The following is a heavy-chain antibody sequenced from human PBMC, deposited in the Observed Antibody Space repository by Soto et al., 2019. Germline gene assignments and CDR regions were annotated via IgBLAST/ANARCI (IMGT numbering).Heavy chain of an antibody. CDR3: ARDSVRVQVPGKGWFDP. J-gene: IGHJ5*02. D-gene: IGHD1-1*01. CDR1: GYTLTTYG. Sequence: ASVKVSCKASGYTLTTYGIHWVRQAPGQRLEWMGWINAANGDTKYSQKFQGRVTITRDTSASTAYMELSSLRSEDTSVYYCARDSVRVQVPGKGWFDPWGQGTVVNVFS. CDR2: INAANGDT. V-gene: IGHV1-3*01.